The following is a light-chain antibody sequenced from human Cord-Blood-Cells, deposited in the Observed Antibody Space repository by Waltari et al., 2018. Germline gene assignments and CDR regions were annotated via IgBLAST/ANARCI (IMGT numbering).Light chain of an antibody. CDR1: QSISSY. V-gene: IGKV1-39*01. Sequence: DIQMTQSQSSLSASVGDRLTITCRASQSISSYLNWYQQKPGKAPKLLIYAASSLQSGVPSRFSSSGSGTDFTLTISSLQPEDFATYYCQQSYITWTFGQGTKVEIK. CDR3: QQSYITWT. CDR2: AAS. J-gene: IGKJ1*01.